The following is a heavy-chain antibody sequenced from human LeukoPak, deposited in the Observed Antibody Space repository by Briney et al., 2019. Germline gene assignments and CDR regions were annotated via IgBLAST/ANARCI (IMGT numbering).Heavy chain of an antibody. D-gene: IGHD2-15*01. CDR3: ARDLFRVVASYSYYLDV. V-gene: IGHV1-2*06. Sequence: ASVKVSCKASGYTFTGYYLHWVRQAPGQGLEWMGRINPNSGGTNYAQKFQGRVTMTRDTSISTAYMEMSRLRSDDTAVYYCARDLFRVVASYSYYLDVWGKGTTVTVSS. J-gene: IGHJ6*03. CDR1: GYTFTGYY. CDR2: INPNSGGT.